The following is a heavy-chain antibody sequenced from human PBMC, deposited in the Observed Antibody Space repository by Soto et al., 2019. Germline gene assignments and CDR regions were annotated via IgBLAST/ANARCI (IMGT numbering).Heavy chain of an antibody. CDR2: IIPILGIA. J-gene: IGHJ6*03. V-gene: IGHV1-69*04. Sequence: SVKVSCKASGGTFSSYTISWVRQAPGQGLEWMGRIIPILGIANYAQKFQGRVTITADKSTSTAYMELSSLRSEDTAVYYCARDLYRDDPPDYYYMAVWGKGTTVTVSS. CDR3: ARDLYRDDPPDYYYMAV. D-gene: IGHD3-16*01. CDR1: GGTFSSYT.